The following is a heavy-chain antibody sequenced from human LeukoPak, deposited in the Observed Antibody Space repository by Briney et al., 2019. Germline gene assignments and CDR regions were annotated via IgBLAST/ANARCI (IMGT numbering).Heavy chain of an antibody. CDR2: IIPIFGTA. J-gene: IGHJ6*03. D-gene: IGHD3-10*01. V-gene: IGHV1-69*05. CDR1: GGTFSSYA. CDR3: ARVPMVRGVSYYYYMDV. Sequence: SVKVSCKASGGTFSSYAISWVLQAPGQGLEWMGGIIPIFGTANYAQKFQGRVTITTDESTSTAYMELSSLRSEDTAVYYCARVPMVRGVSYYYYMDVWGKGTTVTVSS.